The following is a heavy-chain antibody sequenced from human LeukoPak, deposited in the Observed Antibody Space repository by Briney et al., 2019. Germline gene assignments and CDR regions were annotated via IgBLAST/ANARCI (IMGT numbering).Heavy chain of an antibody. J-gene: IGHJ4*02. D-gene: IGHD3-22*01. CDR1: GFTFSSCE. CDR2: ISSSGSTI. CDR3: ASDSSGYYYY. Sequence: PGGSLRLSCAASGFTFSSCEMNWVRQAPGKGLEWVSYISSSGSTIYYADSVKGRFTISRDNAKNSLYLQMNSLRAEDTAVYYCASDSSGYYYYWGQGTLVTVSS. V-gene: IGHV3-48*03.